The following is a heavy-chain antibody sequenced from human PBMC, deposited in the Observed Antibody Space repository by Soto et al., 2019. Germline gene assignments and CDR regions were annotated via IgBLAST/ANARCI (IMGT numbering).Heavy chain of an antibody. V-gene: IGHV3-30*18. CDR2: ISYDGSNK. D-gene: IGHD2-15*01. Sequence: GGSLRLSCAASGFTFSSYGMHWVRQAPGKGLEWVAVISYDGSNKYYADSVKGRFTISRDNSKNTLYLQMNSLRAEDTAVYYCAKDRGCSGGSCYGSWFDPWGQGTLVTVSS. CDR3: AKDRGCSGGSCYGSWFDP. CDR1: GFTFSSYG. J-gene: IGHJ5*02.